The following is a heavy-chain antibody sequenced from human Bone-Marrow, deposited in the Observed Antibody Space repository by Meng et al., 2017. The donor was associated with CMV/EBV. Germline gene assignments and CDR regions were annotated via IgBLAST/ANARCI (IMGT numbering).Heavy chain of an antibody. CDR2: INSDGSST. V-gene: IGHV3-74*01. J-gene: IGHJ3*02. D-gene: IGHD3-16*01. CDR1: GFTFSSYW. CDR3: ARESYTDAFDI. Sequence: GGSLRLSCAASGFTFSSYWMHWVRQAPGKGLVWVSRINSDGSSTSYADSVKGRFTISRDNAKNTLYLQMNSLRAEDTAIYYCARESYTDAFDIWGQGIMVTVSS.